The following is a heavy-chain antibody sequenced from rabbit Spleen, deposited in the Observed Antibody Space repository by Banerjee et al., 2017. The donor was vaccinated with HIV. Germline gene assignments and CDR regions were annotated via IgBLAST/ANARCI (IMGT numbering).Heavy chain of an antibody. J-gene: IGHJ2*01. Sequence: DSGGDLVKPEGSLTLTCTASGFSFSSGYWICWVRQAPGKGLEWIACIDTNDGDTDYANWPKGRFTISKTSSTTVTLQMTSLTAADTATYFCARNYVNAFDPWGPGTLVTVS. CDR3: ARNYVNAFDP. V-gene: IGHV1S45*01. D-gene: IGHD1-1*01. CDR2: IDTNDGDT. CDR1: GFSFSSGYW.